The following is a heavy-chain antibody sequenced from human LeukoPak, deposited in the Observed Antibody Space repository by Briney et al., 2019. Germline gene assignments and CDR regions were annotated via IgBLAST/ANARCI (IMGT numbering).Heavy chain of an antibody. CDR1: GFTFSSYG. CDR2: IRYDGSNK. V-gene: IGHV3-30*02. Sequence: PGGSLRLSCAASGFTFSSYGMHWVHQAPGKGLEWVAFIRYDGSNKYYADSVKGRYTISRDNSKNTLYLQMNSLRAEDTAVYYCAKPVRFLEWLPDYWGQGTLVTVSS. CDR3: AKPVRFLEWLPDY. D-gene: IGHD3-3*01. J-gene: IGHJ4*02.